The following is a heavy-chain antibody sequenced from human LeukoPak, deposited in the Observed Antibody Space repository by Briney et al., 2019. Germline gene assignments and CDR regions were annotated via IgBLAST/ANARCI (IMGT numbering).Heavy chain of an antibody. J-gene: IGHJ3*02. CDR3: ARWGGRLNAFDI. CDR1: GDSVSSYY. D-gene: IGHD3-10*01. CDR2: THYSGST. Sequence: PSETLSLTCSVSGDSVSSYYWNCIRQPPGKGLEWIGYTHYSGSTTYSPSLKSRVTTSVDTSKNQFSLNLSAVTAADTAVYYCARWGGRLNAFDIWGQGTMVTVSS. V-gene: IGHV4-59*02.